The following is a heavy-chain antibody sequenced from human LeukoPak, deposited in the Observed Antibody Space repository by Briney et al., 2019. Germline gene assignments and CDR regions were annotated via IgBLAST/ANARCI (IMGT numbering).Heavy chain of an antibody. V-gene: IGHV3-30-3*01. CDR1: GFTFSSYA. D-gene: IGHD3-16*01. CDR3: ARWGYYFDY. J-gene: IGHJ4*02. CDR2: ISYDGSNK. Sequence: TGGSLRLSCAASGFTFSSYAMHWVRQAPGKGLEWVAVISYDGSNKYYADSVKGRFTISRDNSKNTLYLQMNSLRAEDTAVYYCARWGYYFDYWGQGTLVTVSS.